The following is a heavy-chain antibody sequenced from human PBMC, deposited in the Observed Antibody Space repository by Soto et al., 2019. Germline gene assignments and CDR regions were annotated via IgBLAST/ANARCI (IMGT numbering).Heavy chain of an antibody. CDR3: ARIGGVVVPAADYYYMDV. J-gene: IGHJ6*03. D-gene: IGHD2-2*01. CDR2: ISSSSSYI. Sequence: EVQLVESGGGLVKPGGSLRLSCAASGFTFSSYSMNWVRQAPGKGLEWVSSISSSSSYIYYADSVKGRFTISRDNAKNSLYLQMNSLRAVDTAVYYCARIGGVVVPAADYYYMDVWGKGITVTVSS. V-gene: IGHV3-21*01. CDR1: GFTFSSYS.